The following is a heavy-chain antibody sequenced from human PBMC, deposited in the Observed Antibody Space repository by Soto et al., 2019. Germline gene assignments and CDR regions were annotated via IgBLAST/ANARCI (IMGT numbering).Heavy chain of an antibody. J-gene: IGHJ4*02. Sequence: SETLSLTCTVSGGSISSGDYYWSWIRQPPGKGLEWIGYIYYSGSTYYNPSLKSRVTISVDTSKNQFSLKLSSVTAADTAVYYCARNQRGYSSSWYNYWGQGTLVTVYS. D-gene: IGHD6-13*01. CDR3: ARNQRGYSSSWYNY. CDR1: GGSISSGDYY. V-gene: IGHV4-30-4*01. CDR2: IYYSGST.